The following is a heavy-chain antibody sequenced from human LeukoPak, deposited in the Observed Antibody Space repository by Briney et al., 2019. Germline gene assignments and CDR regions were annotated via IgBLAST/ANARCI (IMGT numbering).Heavy chain of an antibody. CDR3: ATETNVDTAMTD. Sequence: APVKVSCKVSGYTLTELSMHWVRQAPGKGLEWMGGFDPEDGETIYAQKFQGRVTMTEDTSTDTAYMELSSLRSEDTAVYYCATETNVDTAMTDWGQGTLVTVSS. D-gene: IGHD5-18*01. CDR1: GYTLTELS. CDR2: FDPEDGET. V-gene: IGHV1-24*01. J-gene: IGHJ4*02.